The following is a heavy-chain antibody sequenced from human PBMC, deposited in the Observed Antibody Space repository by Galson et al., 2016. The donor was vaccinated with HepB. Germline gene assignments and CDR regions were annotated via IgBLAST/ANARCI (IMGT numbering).Heavy chain of an antibody. Sequence: PALVKPTQTLTLTCTFSGFSLTTRGMCVSWVRQPPGKALEWLALIDWDNDKYYSPSLKTRLSISRDTSKNQVVLTMTNVDPVDTAKYFCARMHSSDVAVAGTFDSWGQGVLVTVSS. V-gene: IGHV2-70*20. D-gene: IGHD6-19*01. CDR2: IDWDNDK. CDR1: GFSLTTRGMC. J-gene: IGHJ4*02. CDR3: ARMHSSDVAVAGTFDS.